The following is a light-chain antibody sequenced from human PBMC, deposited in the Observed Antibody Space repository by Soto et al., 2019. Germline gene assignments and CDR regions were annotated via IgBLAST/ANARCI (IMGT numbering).Light chain of an antibody. CDR1: QSVSSSY. Sequence: EIVLTQSPGNLSLSPGERATLSCRASQSVSSSYLAWYQQKPGQAPRLLIYDASSRATGIPDRFSGRGSGTDFTLTISRLEPEDFAVYFCQQYGDSPYTFGQGTKLDIK. V-gene: IGKV3-20*01. CDR3: QQYGDSPYT. J-gene: IGKJ2*01. CDR2: DAS.